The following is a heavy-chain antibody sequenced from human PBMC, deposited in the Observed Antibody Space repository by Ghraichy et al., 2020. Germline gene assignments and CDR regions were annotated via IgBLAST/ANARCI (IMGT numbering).Heavy chain of an antibody. D-gene: IGHD6-19*01. J-gene: IGHJ2*01. V-gene: IGHV3-23*01. Sequence: GGSLRLSCAASGFIFSDFAMSWVRQAPGKGLEWVSVISANGGSTYYADSVKGRFTISRDNSKNTLNLQMNSLKDEDTAVYYCAKGEGIAVAGSFDFWGRGTLVTVSS. CDR3: AKGEGIAVAGSFDF. CDR1: GFIFSDFA. CDR2: ISANGGST.